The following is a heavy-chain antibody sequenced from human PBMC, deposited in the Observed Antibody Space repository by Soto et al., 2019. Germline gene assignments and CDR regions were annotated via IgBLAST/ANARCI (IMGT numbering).Heavy chain of an antibody. CDR2: ISGSSATI. V-gene: IGHV3-48*02. J-gene: IGHJ3*01. D-gene: IGHD3-16*01. CDR3: ASTLGAYPKPSDAFDV. Sequence: EVQLVESGGGLVQPGGSLRLSCAASGFTFSSYSMNWVRQAPGKGLEWLSYISGSSATIYYADSVKGRFTISRDNAKNSLYLQMNRLRDEDTAVYYCASTLGAYPKPSDAFDVWGQGTMVTVSS. CDR1: GFTFSSYS.